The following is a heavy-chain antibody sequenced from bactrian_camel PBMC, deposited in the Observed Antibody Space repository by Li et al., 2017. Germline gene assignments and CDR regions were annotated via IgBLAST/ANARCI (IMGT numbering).Heavy chain of an antibody. Sequence: HVQLVESGGGLVQPGGSLRLSCVVSGHSRGSNCVGWYRLPPGRAPAEREGIAAIRRSGGETWYAGSANGRFTISQDNAKSTIYLQIDSLKPDDTAMYYCAARTDSDCGIWHLATAGYFRYWGQGTQVTVS. CDR1: GHSRGSNC. CDR3: AARTDSDCGIWHLATAGYFRY. V-gene: IGHV3S55*01. J-gene: IGHJ4*01. D-gene: IGHD2*01. CDR2: IRRSGGET.